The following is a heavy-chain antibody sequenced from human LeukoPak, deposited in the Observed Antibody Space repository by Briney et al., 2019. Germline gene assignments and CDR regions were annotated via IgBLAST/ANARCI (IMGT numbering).Heavy chain of an antibody. J-gene: IGHJ4*02. V-gene: IGHV4-39*01. D-gene: IGHD3-10*01. CDR3: ARGAFGEWQLYYFDY. Sequence: PSETLSLTCTVSGGSISSSSYYWGWIRQPPGKGLEWIGSIYYSGSTYYNPSLKSRVTISVDTSKNQFSLKLSSVTAADTAVYYCARGAFGEWQLYYFDYWGQGTLVTVSS. CDR1: GGSISSSSYY. CDR2: IYYSGST.